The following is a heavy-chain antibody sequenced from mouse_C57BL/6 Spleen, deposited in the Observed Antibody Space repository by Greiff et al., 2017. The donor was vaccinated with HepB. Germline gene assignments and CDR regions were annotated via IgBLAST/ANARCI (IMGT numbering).Heavy chain of an antibody. CDR2: ISSGSSTI. J-gene: IGHJ4*01. V-gene: IGHV5-17*01. D-gene: IGHD2-4*01. Sequence: EVKLMESGGGLVKPGGSLKLSCAASGFTFSDYGMHWVRQAPEKGLEWVAYISSGSSTIYYADTVKGRFTISRDNAKNTLFLQMTSLRSEDTAMYYCARQKGLRRAAMDYWGQGTSVTVSS. CDR1: GFTFSDYG. CDR3: ARQKGLRRAAMDY.